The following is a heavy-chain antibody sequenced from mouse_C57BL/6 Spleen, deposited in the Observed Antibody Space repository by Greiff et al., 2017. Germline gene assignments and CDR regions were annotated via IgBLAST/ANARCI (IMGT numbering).Heavy chain of an antibody. CDR3: ARRGGYGNYWYFDV. CDR2: INPSNGGT. D-gene: IGHD2-10*02. J-gene: IGHJ1*03. Sequence: QVHVKQPGTELVKPGASVKLSCKASGYTFTSYWMHWVKQRPGQGLEWIGNINPSNGGTNYNEKFKSKATLTVDKSSSTAYMQLSSLTSEDSAVYYCARRGGYGNYWYFDVWGTGTTVTVSS. CDR1: GYTFTSYW. V-gene: IGHV1-53*01.